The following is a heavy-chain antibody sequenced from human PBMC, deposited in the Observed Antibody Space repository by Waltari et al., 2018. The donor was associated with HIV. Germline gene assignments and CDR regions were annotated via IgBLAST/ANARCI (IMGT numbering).Heavy chain of an antibody. CDR1: GSSSSSHG. CDR2: IWYNGNNQ. J-gene: IGHJ6*02. CDR3: AKDATALYGWDV. Sequence: QLVESGGGVAHPGRSLRLSCAHYGSSSSSHGMHWVRQAPGKGLEWVAFIWYNGNNQYYGDSVKGRFTISRDNSKKTLYLQMNSLRAEDTAVYYCAKDATALYGWDVWGQGTTVTVAS. V-gene: IGHV3-30*02.